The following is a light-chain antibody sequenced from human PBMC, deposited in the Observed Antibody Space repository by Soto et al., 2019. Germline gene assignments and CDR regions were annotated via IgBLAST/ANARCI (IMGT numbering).Light chain of an antibody. CDR1: QAFLYSSNNKNH. Sequence: DIVMTQSPDSLSVSLGERATINCKSSQAFLYSSNNKNHLAWYQQRPGQPPKLLFSWASTRESGVPARFSGSGSGTDFTLSISSLQSEDFAVYYCQQYIYWPYTFGQGTKVDIK. J-gene: IGKJ2*01. V-gene: IGKV4-1*01. CDR2: WAS. CDR3: QQYIYWPYT.